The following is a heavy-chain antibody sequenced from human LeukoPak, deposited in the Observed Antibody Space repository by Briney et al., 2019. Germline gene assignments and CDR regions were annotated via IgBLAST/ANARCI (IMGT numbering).Heavy chain of an antibody. CDR1: GFTFSSYS. CDR2: ISSSSSYI. D-gene: IGHD3-9*01. V-gene: IGHV3-21*01. CDR3: ASERGRRYFDWLPIDY. J-gene: IGHJ4*02. Sequence: GGSLRLSCAASGFTFSSYSMNWVRQAPGKGLEWVSSISSSSSYIYYADSVKGRFTISRDNSKNTLYLQMNSLRAEDTAVYYCASERGRRYFDWLPIDYWGQGTLVTVSS.